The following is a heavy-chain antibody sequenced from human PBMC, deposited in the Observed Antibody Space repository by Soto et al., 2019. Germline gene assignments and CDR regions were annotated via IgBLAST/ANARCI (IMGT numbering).Heavy chain of an antibody. CDR1: GFTFSSYG. J-gene: IGHJ5*02. CDR3: AREFREGWFDP. Sequence: QVQLVESGGGVVQPGRSLRLSCAASGFTFSSYGMHWVRQAPGKGLEWVAVIWHDGSNKYYADSVKGRFTISRDNSKNTLYLQMNSLRAEDTAVYYCAREFREGWFDPWGQGTLVTVAS. D-gene: IGHD2-21*01. CDR2: IWHDGSNK. V-gene: IGHV3-33*01.